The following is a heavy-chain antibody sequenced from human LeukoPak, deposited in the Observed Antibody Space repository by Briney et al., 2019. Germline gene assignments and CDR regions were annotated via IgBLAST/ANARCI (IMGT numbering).Heavy chain of an antibody. CDR2: IRYDGSNK. CDR3: AKNRYSYGPFDY. D-gene: IGHD5-18*01. Sequence: GGSLRLSCAASGFTFSSYGTHWVRQAPGKGLEWVAFIRYDGSNKYYADSVKGRFTISRDNSKNTLYLQMNSLRAEDTAVYYCAKNRYSYGPFDYWGQGTLVTVSS. CDR1: GFTFSSYG. V-gene: IGHV3-30*02. J-gene: IGHJ4*02.